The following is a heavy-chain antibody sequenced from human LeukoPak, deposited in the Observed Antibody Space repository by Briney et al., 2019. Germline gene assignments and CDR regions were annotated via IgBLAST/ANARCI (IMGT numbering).Heavy chain of an antibody. CDR1: GGSISSYY. V-gene: IGHV4-59*01. D-gene: IGHD3-9*01. CDR2: IYYSGST. CDR3: ARAEFDWLLYFDY. Sequence: SETLSLTCTVSGGSISSYYWSWIRQPPGKGLEWIGYIYYSGSTNYNPSLKSRVTISVDTSKNQFSLKLSSVTAADTAVHHCARAEFDWLLYFDYWGQGTLVTVSS. J-gene: IGHJ4*02.